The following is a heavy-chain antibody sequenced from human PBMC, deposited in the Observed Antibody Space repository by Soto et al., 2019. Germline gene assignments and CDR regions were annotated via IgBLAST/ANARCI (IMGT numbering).Heavy chain of an antibody. D-gene: IGHD2-15*01. V-gene: IGHV1-2*04. Sequence: QVQLVQSGAEVKKPGASVKVSCKASGYTFTGYYMHWVRQAPGQGLERMGWINPNSGGTNYAQKFHGWVTMTRDTSISTAYMELSRLRSDDTAVYYCAILGGERGYCSGGSCPFDYWGQGTLVTVSS. CDR3: AILGGERGYCSGGSCPFDY. J-gene: IGHJ4*02. CDR1: GYTFTGYY. CDR2: INPNSGGT.